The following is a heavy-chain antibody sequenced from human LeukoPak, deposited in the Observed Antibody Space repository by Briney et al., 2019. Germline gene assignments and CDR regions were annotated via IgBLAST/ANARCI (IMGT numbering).Heavy chain of an antibody. Sequence: PVASVNVSCKASGYTFTSYYMHWVRQPPGQGLEWMGIINPSGGSTSYAQKCQGRVTMTRDMSTSTVYMELSSLRSEDTAVYYCARGGRSEWPWYWPDYYYYMDVWGKGTTVTVSS. CDR1: GYTFTSYY. D-gene: IGHD2-8*02. CDR2: INPSGGST. V-gene: IGHV1-46*01. CDR3: ARGGRSEWPWYWPDYYYYMDV. J-gene: IGHJ6*03.